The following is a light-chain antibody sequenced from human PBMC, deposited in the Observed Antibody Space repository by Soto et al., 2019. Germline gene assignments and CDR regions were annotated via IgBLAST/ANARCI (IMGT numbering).Light chain of an antibody. CDR2: EVT. J-gene: IGLJ3*02. Sequence: QSALTQPASVSGSPGQSITISCTGTSSDVGYYNLVSWYQQHPGKAPKVLIFEVTNRPSGVSSRFSGSKSGNTASLTISGLQAEDEADYYCCSYAGSTSGVFGGGTKLTVL. CDR1: SSDVGYYNL. V-gene: IGLV2-23*02. CDR3: CSYAGSTSGV.